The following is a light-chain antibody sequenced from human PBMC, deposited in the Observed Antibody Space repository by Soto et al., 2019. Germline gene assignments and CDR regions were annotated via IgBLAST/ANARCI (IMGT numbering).Light chain of an antibody. CDR3: HQYDNTPQT. V-gene: IGKV3-20*01. Sequence: EIMLIQSLGTLSLSPGERATLFCRASQSMKSRYLAWYQQKPGQAPRVLIYAASNRATGIPDRFSGSGSGTDFSLTISRLEPEDFAVYYCHQYDNTPQTFGQGTKVDIK. CDR1: QSMKSRY. CDR2: AAS. J-gene: IGKJ1*01.